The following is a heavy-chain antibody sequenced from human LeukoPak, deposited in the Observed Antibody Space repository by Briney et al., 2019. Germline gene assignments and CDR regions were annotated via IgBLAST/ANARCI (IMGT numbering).Heavy chain of an antibody. D-gene: IGHD3-10*01. J-gene: IGHJ4*02. CDR1: GGSISSGSYY. V-gene: IGHV4-61*02. CDR2: IYTSGST. Sequence: SQTLSLTCTVSGGSISSGSYYWSWIRQPAGKGLEWIGRIYTSGSTNYNPSLKSRVTISVDTSKNQFSLKLSSVTAADTAVYYCVAAAMYYGSGSYYHLDYWGQGTLVTVSS. CDR3: VAAAMYYGSGSYYHLDY.